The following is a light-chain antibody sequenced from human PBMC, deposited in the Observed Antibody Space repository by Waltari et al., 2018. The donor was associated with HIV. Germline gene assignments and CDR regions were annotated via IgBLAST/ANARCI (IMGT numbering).Light chain of an antibody. V-gene: IGKV3-15*01. CDR2: GAS. J-gene: IGKJ2*01. Sequence: EKVMTQSPATLSVSPGERATLSCRASQPINNNLAWYQQKPGQAPQLRIYGASTRAAGVPDRFSGSWSGTEFSLTISSLQSEDLAIYYCQQYNNWPQTFGQGTKVEIK. CDR1: QPINNN. CDR3: QQYNNWPQT.